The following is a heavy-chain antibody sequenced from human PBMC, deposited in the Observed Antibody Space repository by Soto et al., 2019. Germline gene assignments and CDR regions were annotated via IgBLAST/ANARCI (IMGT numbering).Heavy chain of an antibody. CDR2: IYYSGST. CDR3: ARGVFLEWLLFDY. CDR1: GGSISSAVYY. V-gene: IGHV4-31*03. D-gene: IGHD3-3*01. Sequence: SDTLSLTCTFSGGSISSAVYYRSLIRQHPGKGLEWIGYIYYSGSTYYNPSLKSRVTISVDTSKNQFSLKLSSVTAADTAVYYCARGVFLEWLLFDYWGQGTLVTVSS. J-gene: IGHJ4*02.